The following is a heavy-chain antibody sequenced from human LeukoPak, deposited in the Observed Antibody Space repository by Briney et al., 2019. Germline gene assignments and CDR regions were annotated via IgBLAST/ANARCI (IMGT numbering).Heavy chain of an antibody. Sequence: SVKVSCKASGGTFSSYAISWVRQAPGQGLEWMGRIIPIFGTANYAQRFQGRVTITTDESTSTAYMELSSLRSEDTAVYYCASCTNGVCQHWGQGALVTVSS. CDR2: IIPIFGTA. CDR3: ASCTNGVCQH. CDR1: GGTFSSYA. D-gene: IGHD2-8*01. J-gene: IGHJ1*01. V-gene: IGHV1-69*05.